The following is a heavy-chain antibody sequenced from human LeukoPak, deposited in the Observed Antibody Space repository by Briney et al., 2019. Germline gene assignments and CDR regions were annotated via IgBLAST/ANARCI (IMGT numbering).Heavy chain of an antibody. CDR3: ARGNNYYYGMDV. CDR1: GFTFSSYA. J-gene: IGHJ6*02. D-gene: IGHD4-23*01. CDR2: ISYDGSNK. Sequence: GGSLRLSCAASGFTFSSYAMHWVRQAPGNRLEWVAVISYDGSNKYYADSVKGRFTISRDNSKNTLYLQMNSLRAEDTAMYYCARGNNYYYGMDVWGQGTTVTVSS. V-gene: IGHV3-30-3*01.